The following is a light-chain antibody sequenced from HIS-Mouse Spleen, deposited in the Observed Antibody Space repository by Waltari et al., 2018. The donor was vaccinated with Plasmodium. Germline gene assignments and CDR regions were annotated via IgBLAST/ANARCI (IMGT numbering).Light chain of an antibody. CDR3: QQYYSYPYT. CDR2: AAS. Sequence: AIRMTQSPSSFSSSTGDRVTIPCRASQGISSYLAWYQQKPGKAPKLLIYAASTLHSGVPSRFSGSGSGTDFTLTISCLQSEDFATYYCQQYYSYPYTFGQGTKLEIK. V-gene: IGKV1-8*01. CDR1: QGISSY. J-gene: IGKJ2*01.